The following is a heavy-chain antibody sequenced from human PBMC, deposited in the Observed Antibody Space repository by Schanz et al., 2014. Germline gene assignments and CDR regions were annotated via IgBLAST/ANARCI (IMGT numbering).Heavy chain of an antibody. CDR1: GYTFTSYY. Sequence: QVQLVQSEAEVKKPGASVTISCKASGYTFTSYYMHWVRQAPGQGLEWMGIVIPTSGTTAYAQKFQGRVTVTRDTSTSTVYMELSSLRSDDTAVYYCARTPTVTLKFSMDVWGQGTTVTVSS. D-gene: IGHD4-17*01. CDR2: VIPTSGTT. J-gene: IGHJ6*02. CDR3: ARTPTVTLKFSMDV. V-gene: IGHV1-46*01.